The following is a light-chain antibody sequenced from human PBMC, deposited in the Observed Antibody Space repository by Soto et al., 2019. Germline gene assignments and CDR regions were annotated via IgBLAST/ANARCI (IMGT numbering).Light chain of an antibody. CDR3: QQYDISQYT. J-gene: IGKJ2*01. V-gene: IGKV3-20*01. CDR1: QSVSSSY. CDR2: GAS. Sequence: EIVLTQSPGTLSLSPGERATLSCRTSQSVSSSYLAWYQQKPGQAPRLLIYGASSRATGIPDRFSGSGSGTDFTLTISRLEPEDFAVYYCQQYDISQYTFGQGTKLEIK.